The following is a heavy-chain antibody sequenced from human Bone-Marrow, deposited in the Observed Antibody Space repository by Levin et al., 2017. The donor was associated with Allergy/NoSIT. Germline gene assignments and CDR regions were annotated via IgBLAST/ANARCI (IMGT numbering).Heavy chain of an antibody. CDR2: ISGSGGST. CDR1: GFTFSSYA. Sequence: GGSLRLSCAASGFTFSSYAMSWVRQAPGKGLEWVSAISGSGGSTYYADSVKGRFTISRDNSKNTLYLQMNSLRAEDTAVYYCAKDIAVAGTLGNWFDPWGQGTLVTVSS. CDR3: AKDIAVAGTLGNWFDP. J-gene: IGHJ5*02. D-gene: IGHD6-19*01. V-gene: IGHV3-23*01.